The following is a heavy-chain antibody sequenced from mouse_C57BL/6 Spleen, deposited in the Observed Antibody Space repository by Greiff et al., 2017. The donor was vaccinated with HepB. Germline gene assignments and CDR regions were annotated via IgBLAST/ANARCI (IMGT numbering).Heavy chain of an antibody. J-gene: IGHJ2*01. CDR1: GYTFTDYE. Sequence: QVQLQQSGAELVRPGASVTLSCKASGYTFTDYEMHWVKQTPVHGLEWIGAIDPETGGTAYNQKFKGKAILTADKSSSTAYMELRSLTSEDSAVYYCTRRVTTVGDYWGQGTTLTVSS. D-gene: IGHD1-1*01. CDR2: IDPETGGT. V-gene: IGHV1-15*01. CDR3: TRRVTTVGDY.